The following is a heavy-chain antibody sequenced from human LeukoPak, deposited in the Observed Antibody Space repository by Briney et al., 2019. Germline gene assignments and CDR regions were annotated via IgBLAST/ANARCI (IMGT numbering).Heavy chain of an antibody. D-gene: IGHD6-13*01. V-gene: IGHV3-21*01. CDR3: ARDGAAAGTEFDY. J-gene: IGHJ4*02. CDR1: GFTFSSHW. Sequence: GGSLRLSCAASGFTFSSHWMNWVRQAPGKGLEWVSSISSSSSYIHYADSAKGRFTISRDNAKNSLYLQMNSLRAEDTAVYYCARDGAAAGTEFDYWGQGTLVTVSS. CDR2: ISSSSSYI.